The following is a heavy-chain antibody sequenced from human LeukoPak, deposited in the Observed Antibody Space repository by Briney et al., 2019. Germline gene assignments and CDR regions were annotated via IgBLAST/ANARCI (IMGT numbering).Heavy chain of an antibody. Sequence: GGSLRLSCAGSGFTFRDYWMSWLRQAPGKGLEWVSSISNNYNTYYAGSVKGRFTISRDNARNSLYLQMNSLRVEDTAVYYCARETYNWNQLPLDLWGQGTLVTVSS. CDR1: GFTFRDYW. CDR2: ISNNYNT. J-gene: IGHJ5*02. CDR3: ARETYNWNQLPLDL. V-gene: IGHV3-69-1*01. D-gene: IGHD1-20*01.